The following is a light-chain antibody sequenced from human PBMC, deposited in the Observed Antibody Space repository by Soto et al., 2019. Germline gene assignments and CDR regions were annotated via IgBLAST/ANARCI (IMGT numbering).Light chain of an antibody. CDR2: KAS. CDR3: QQYNSYPWT. CDR1: QSISSW. Sequence: DIQIPQSPATLSASVGDIVTLTFLASQSISSWLAWYQQKPGKAPKLLIYKASTLESGVPPNFSGSGSGTEFTLTISSLQPEDFATYYCQQYNSYPWTFGQGTKVDI. J-gene: IGKJ1*01. V-gene: IGKV1-5*03.